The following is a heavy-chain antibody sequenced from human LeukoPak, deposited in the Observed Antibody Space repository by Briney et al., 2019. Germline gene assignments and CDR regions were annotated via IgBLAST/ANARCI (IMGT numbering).Heavy chain of an antibody. Sequence: PSETLSLTCTVSGGSISSYYWSWIRQPAGKGLEWIGRIYTSGSTNYNPSLKSRVTMSVDTSKNQFSLKLSSVTAADTAVYYCAGDKATYYYDSSGLDYWGQGTLVTVSS. J-gene: IGHJ4*02. CDR1: GGSISSYY. CDR3: AGDKATYYYDSSGLDY. CDR2: IYTSGST. V-gene: IGHV4-4*07. D-gene: IGHD3-22*01.